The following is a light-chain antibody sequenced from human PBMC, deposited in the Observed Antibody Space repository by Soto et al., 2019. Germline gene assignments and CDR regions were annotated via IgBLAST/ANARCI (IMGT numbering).Light chain of an antibody. CDR2: DVN. V-gene: IGLV2-14*03. J-gene: IGLJ2*01. CDR1: SSDIGGYNF. Sequence: QSALTQPASMSGSPGQSITISCTGTSSDIGGYNFVSWYQRHPGKGPKLLIFDVNFRPSGVSNRFSGSTSENTASLTISGLQPEDEADYYCSSYTTADTVIFGGGTKLTVL. CDR3: SSYTTADTVI.